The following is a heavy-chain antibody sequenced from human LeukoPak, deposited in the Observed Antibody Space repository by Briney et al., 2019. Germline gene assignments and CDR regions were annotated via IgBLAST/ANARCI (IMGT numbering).Heavy chain of an antibody. CDR2: INPSGGST. V-gene: IGHV1-46*01. CDR3: ARADIVVVPAALSLYYFDY. D-gene: IGHD2-2*01. J-gene: IGHJ4*02. CDR1: GYTCTSYY. Sequence: ASVKVSCKASGYTCTSYYMHWVRQAPGQGLEWLGIINPSGGSTSYAQKFQGRVTMTRDTSTSTVYMELSSLRSEDTAVYYCARADIVVVPAALSLYYFDYWGQGTLVTVSS.